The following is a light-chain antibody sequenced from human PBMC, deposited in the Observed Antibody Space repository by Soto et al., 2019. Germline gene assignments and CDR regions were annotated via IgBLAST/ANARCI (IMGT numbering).Light chain of an antibody. V-gene: IGKV3D-15*01. J-gene: IGKJ4*01. Sequence: EIVMTQSPATLSVSPGERATLSCRASESVNNNLAWYQQKPGQPPRLLIYLASIRATGIPARFSGSGSGTEFTLTISSLQSGDFAFYYSQKYNKSPLSFGGGTKAE. CDR3: QKYNKSPLS. CDR2: LAS. CDR1: ESVNNN.